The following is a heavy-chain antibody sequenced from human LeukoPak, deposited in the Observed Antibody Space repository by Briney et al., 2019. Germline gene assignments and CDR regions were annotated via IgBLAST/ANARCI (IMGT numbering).Heavy chain of an antibody. Sequence: ASVKVSCKASGYTFTGYYMHWVRQAPGQGLEWMGWINPNSGGTNYAQKFQGRVTMTRDTSISTAYMELSRLRSDDTAVYYCASLPPPAKYSSYYYYGMDVWGQGTTVTVSS. CDR1: GYTFTGYY. D-gene: IGHD6-6*01. CDR3: ASLPPPAKYSSYYYYGMDV. V-gene: IGHV1-2*02. CDR2: INPNSGGT. J-gene: IGHJ6*02.